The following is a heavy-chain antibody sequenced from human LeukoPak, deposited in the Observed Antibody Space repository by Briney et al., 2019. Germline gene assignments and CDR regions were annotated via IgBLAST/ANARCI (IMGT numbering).Heavy chain of an antibody. CDR3: VRNDGDDAFDI. CDR2: ISSTSTNI. D-gene: IGHD4-17*01. Sequence: GGSLRLSCAASRFTFSTYSMNWVRQAPGRGLEWVSYISSTSTNIYYKDSVKGRFTISRDNAKNSLYLHMTSLRAEDTAVYYCVRNDGDDAFDIWGHGTMVTVSS. V-gene: IGHV3-48*01. J-gene: IGHJ3*02. CDR1: RFTFSTYS.